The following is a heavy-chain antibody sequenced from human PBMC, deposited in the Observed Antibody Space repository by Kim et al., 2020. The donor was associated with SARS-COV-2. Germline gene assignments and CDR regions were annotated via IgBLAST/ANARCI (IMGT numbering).Heavy chain of an antibody. CDR1: GFTFTSSA. D-gene: IGHD3-3*01. CDR2: IVVGSGNT. J-gene: IGHJ6*02. Sequence: SVKVSCKASGFTFTSSAMQWVRQARGQRLEWIGWIVVGSGNTNYAQKFQERVTITRDMSTSTAYMELSSLRSEDTAVYYCAADFWSGYWDWGYGMDVWGQGTTVTVSS. V-gene: IGHV1-58*02. CDR3: AADFWSGYWDWGYGMDV.